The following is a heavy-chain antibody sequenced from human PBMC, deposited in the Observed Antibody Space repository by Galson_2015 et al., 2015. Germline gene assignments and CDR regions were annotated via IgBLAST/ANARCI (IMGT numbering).Heavy chain of an antibody. CDR3: ARDAYRYCSSTSCYARRVDYYYYGMDV. J-gene: IGHJ6*02. CDR1: GGTFSSYA. CDR2: VIPIFGTA. Sequence: SVKVSCKAPGGTFSSYAISWVRQAPGQGLEWMGGVIPIFGTANYAQKFQGRVTITADESTSTAYMELSSLRSEDTAVYYCARDAYRYCSSTSCYARRVDYYYYGMDVWGQGTTVTVSS. V-gene: IGHV1-69*13. D-gene: IGHD2-2*01.